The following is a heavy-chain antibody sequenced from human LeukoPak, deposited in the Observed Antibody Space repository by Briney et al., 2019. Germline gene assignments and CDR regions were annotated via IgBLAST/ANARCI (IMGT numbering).Heavy chain of an antibody. J-gene: IGHJ4*02. D-gene: IGHD3-22*01. V-gene: IGHV4-39*07. CDR2: IYYSGST. Sequence: SETLSLTCTVSGGSISSSSYYWGWIRQPPGKGLEWIGSIYYSGSTYYNPSLKSRVTISVDTSKNQFSLKLSSVTAADTAVYYCARLPSWSYYDSSGYYNKRGFDYWGQGTLVTVSS. CDR3: ARLPSWSYYDSSGYYNKRGFDY. CDR1: GGSISSSSYY.